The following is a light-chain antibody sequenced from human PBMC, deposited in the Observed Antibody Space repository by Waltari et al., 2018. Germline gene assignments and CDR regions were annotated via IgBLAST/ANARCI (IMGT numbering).Light chain of an antibody. CDR3: AAWEDSVNGVV. Sequence: QCQGKAPKLVIYSNKQRTSGVCDRFSGSNAGASSFLAIIGLQYEDEAEYYGAAWEDSVNGVVFGGGNKLTVL. J-gene: IGLJ2*01. CDR2: SNK. V-gene: IGLV1-44*01.